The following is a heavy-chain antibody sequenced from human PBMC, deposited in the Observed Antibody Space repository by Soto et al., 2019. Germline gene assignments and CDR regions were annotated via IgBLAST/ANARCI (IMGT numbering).Heavy chain of an antibody. D-gene: IGHD3-16*01. CDR2: ISRGGVTR. V-gene: IGHV3-11*01. J-gene: IGHJ4*02. CDR1: GVIFNDSD. Sequence: PGGSLRLSCAASGVIFNDSDMTWIRQAPGKGLEWVSYISRGGVTRYYADSVKGRFTISRDNAKELLFLQMDSLRAEDTAIYYCARTLELYASGLGHWGQGALVTVSS. CDR3: ARTLELYASGLGH.